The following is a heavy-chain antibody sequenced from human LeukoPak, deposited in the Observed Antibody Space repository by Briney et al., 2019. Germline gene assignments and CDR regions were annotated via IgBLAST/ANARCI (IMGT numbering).Heavy chain of an antibody. Sequence: GGSLRLSCAASGFTFSSYAMSWVRQAPGKGLEWVAFIRYGGSNKYYADSVKGRFTISRDNSKNTLYLQMNSLRAEDTAVYYCAKDQYSSSWYDYYYYYMDVWGKGTTVTVSS. CDR1: GFTFSSYA. V-gene: IGHV3-30*02. J-gene: IGHJ6*03. CDR2: IRYGGSNK. D-gene: IGHD6-13*01. CDR3: AKDQYSSSWYDYYYYYMDV.